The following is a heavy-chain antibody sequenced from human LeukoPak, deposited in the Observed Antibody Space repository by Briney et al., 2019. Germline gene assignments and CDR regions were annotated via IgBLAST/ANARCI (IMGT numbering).Heavy chain of an antibody. CDR2: ISSRSSDT. J-gene: IGHJ4*02. V-gene: IGHV3-11*05. CDR1: GFIFSDYY. Sequence: GGSLRLSCAVSGFIFSDYYMSWIRQAPGKGLEWVSYISSRSSDTNYADSVKDRFTISRDNARKSVYLQMNSLRAEDTAVYYCARDWSYFDYWGRGTPVTVSS. CDR3: ARDWSYFDY.